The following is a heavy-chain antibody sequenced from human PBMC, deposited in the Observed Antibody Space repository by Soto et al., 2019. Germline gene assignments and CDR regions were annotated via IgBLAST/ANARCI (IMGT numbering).Heavy chain of an antibody. Sequence: PGGSLRLSCAASGFTFSSYAMSWVRQAPGKGLEWVSAISGSGGSTYYADSVKGRFTISRDNSKNTLYLQMNSLRAEDTAVYYCAKAVLRFLEWLSPPYYFDYWGQGTLVTVSS. V-gene: IGHV3-23*01. D-gene: IGHD3-3*01. CDR1: GFTFSSYA. CDR3: AKAVLRFLEWLSPPYYFDY. CDR2: ISGSGGST. J-gene: IGHJ4*02.